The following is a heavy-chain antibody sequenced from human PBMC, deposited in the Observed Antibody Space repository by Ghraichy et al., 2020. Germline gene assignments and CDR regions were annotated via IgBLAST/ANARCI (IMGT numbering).Heavy chain of an antibody. CDR1: GYSFSTYW. CDR2: IYPGDSDT. CDR3: ARVGSFSSGYYDFDS. J-gene: IGHJ4*02. V-gene: IGHV5-51*01. Sequence: GESLNISCKGSGYSFSTYWIGWVRQMPGKGLEWMGIIYPGDSDTTYSPAFQGQVTISADKSINTAALHWSSLKASDTAMYYCARVGSFSSGYYDFDSWGQGTLVTVSS. D-gene: IGHD3-3*01.